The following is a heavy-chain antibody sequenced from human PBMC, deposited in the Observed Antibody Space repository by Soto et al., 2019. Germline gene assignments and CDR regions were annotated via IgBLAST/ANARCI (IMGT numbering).Heavy chain of an antibody. D-gene: IGHD3-22*01. J-gene: IGHJ6*02. CDR3: ARIVVITTYYYYGMDV. CDR2: IIPIFGTA. Sequence: SVKVTCKASGGTFSSYAISWVRQAPGQGLEWMGGIIPIFGTANYAQKFQGRVTITADESTSTAYMELSSLRSEDTAVYYCARIVVITTYYYYGMDVWGQGTTVTVSS. CDR1: GGTFSSYA. V-gene: IGHV1-69*13.